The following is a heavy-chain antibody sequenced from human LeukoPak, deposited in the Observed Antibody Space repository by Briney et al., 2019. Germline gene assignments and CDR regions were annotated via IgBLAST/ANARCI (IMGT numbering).Heavy chain of an antibody. CDR1: GFTFSGYG. CDR2: IWHDGSAE. D-gene: IGHD6-19*01. Sequence: GGSLRLSCAASGFTFSGYGIHWVRQAPAKGLEWVAVIWHDGSAEFYVDSVKGRFRISRDDSKNTVYLQMNSLTAEDTARYYCAKDTTGGWSGYFDSWGQGTLVTVSS. J-gene: IGHJ4*02. V-gene: IGHV3-33*06. CDR3: AKDTTGGWSGYFDS.